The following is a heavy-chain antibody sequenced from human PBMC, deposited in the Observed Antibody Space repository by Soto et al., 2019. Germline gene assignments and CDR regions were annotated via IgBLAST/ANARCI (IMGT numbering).Heavy chain of an antibody. CDR3: AKDRGSYDIWSGTQRYYAMDV. CDR2: TSYVGGKT. J-gene: IGHJ6*02. D-gene: IGHD3-3*01. Sequence: QGQLVESGGGVVKPGPSLRPPFAASGFFFRNHGRHWVRQAPGRGLEGVAFTSYVGGKTYYADSWKGRFTISRDNPKNTLFLQMNSLRPNDTALYFCAKDRGSYDIWSGTQRYYAMDVWGQGATVTVSS. V-gene: IGHV3-30*18. CDR1: GFFFRNHG.